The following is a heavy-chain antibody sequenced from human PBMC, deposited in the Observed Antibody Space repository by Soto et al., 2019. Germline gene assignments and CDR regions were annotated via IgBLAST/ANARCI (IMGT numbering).Heavy chain of an antibody. CDR1: GYSFTTYG. CDR2: ISAYNGNT. CDR3: AREGPAPYSYYGMDV. Sequence: QVQLVQSGGEVKKPGASVKVSCKTSGYSFTTYGISWVRQAPGQGLEWMGWISAYNGNTNYAQKLPAPVTTTTDTPTSTASMALRSLRSDDTAVYYCAREGPAPYSYYGMDVWGQGSTVTVSS. V-gene: IGHV1-18*01. J-gene: IGHJ6*02.